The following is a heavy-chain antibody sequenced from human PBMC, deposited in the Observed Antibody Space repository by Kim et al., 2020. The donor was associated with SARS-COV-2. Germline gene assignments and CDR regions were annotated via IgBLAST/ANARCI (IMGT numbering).Heavy chain of an antibody. V-gene: IGHV1-3*01. CDR2: INAGNGNT. CDR3: ARGMFFSSSWSHFDY. Sequence: ASVKVSCKASGYTFTSYAMHWVRQAPGQRLEWMGWINAGNGNTKYSQKFQGRVTITRDTSASTAYMELSSLRSEDTAVYYCARGMFFSSSWSHFDYWGQGTLVPVSS. J-gene: IGHJ4*02. D-gene: IGHD6-13*01. CDR1: GYTFTSYA.